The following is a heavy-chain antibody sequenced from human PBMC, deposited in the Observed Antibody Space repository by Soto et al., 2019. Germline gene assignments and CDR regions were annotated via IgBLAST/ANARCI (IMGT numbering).Heavy chain of an antibody. V-gene: IGHV3-23*01. Sequence: GGSLRLSCAASGFTFSNYAMNWVRQAPGKGLEWVSAISGSGSTYYADSVKGRFTISRDNSKNTLYLQMNSLRAEDTAVYYCAKVRLRLSDFDYWGPGTPVAVAS. CDR1: GFTFSNYA. CDR2: ISGSGST. CDR3: AKVRLRLSDFDY. J-gene: IGHJ4*03. D-gene: IGHD5-12*01.